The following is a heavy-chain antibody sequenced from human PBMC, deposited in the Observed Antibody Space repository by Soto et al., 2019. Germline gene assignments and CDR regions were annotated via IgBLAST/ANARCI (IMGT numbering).Heavy chain of an antibody. Sequence: PSETLSLTCTVSGVSITSNDYYWSWIRQPPGKGLEWIAYKHISGGTYYNPSLRSRVTTSIDTSKNQFSLHLTSMTAADTAVYYCARIGTILDIVTNNWFDPWGQGTLVTAPQ. V-gene: IGHV4-30-4*01. D-gene: IGHD3-3*01. CDR1: GVSITSNDYY. J-gene: IGHJ5*02. CDR2: KHISGGT. CDR3: ARIGTILDIVTNNWFDP.